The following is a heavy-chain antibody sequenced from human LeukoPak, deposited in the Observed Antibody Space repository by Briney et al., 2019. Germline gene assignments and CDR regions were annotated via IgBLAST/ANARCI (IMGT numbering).Heavy chain of an antibody. CDR3: ARPAFPGIAAAGSSDY. Sequence: SETLSLTCTVSGGSISSYYWSWIRQPLGKGLEWIGSIYYSGSTYYNPSLKSRVTISVDTSKNQFSLKLSSVTAADTAVYYCARPAFPGIAAAGSSDYWGQGTLVTVSS. V-gene: IGHV4-39*01. CDR2: IYYSGST. CDR1: GGSISSYY. J-gene: IGHJ4*02. D-gene: IGHD6-13*01.